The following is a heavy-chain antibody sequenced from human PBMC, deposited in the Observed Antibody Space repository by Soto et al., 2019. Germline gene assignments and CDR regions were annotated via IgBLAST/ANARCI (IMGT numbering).Heavy chain of an antibody. D-gene: IGHD2-21*02. Sequence: QVQLVQSGAEVRKPGASVKVSCKPSGYTFNTYYLHWLRQAPGQALEWMGVIHPSGGGTTYAQKCLGRVTVPRDTSTTTVFMELSSLRSDDTAVYYCARGGHIAVVTASFDNWGQGTLVTVSS. V-gene: IGHV1-46*02. CDR1: GYTFNTYY. CDR3: ARGGHIAVVTASFDN. J-gene: IGHJ4*02. CDR2: IHPSGGGT.